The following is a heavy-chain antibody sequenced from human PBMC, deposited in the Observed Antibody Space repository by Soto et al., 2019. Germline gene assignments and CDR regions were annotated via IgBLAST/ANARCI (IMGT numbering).Heavy chain of an antibody. CDR3: AKPLLAEATFDS. CDR1: GFTFSSYG. D-gene: IGHD2-21*01. Sequence: PGGSLRLSCAASGFTFSSYGMHWVRQAPGKGLEWMAVITYDGSIGLYADSVKGRFTISRDNSKNTLYLQMNSLRTDDTAVYYCAKPLLAEATFDSWGQGALVTVSS. CDR2: ITYDGSIG. J-gene: IGHJ4*02. V-gene: IGHV3-30*18.